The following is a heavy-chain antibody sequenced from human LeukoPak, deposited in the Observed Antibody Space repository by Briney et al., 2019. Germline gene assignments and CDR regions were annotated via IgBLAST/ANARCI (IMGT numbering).Heavy chain of an antibody. CDR3: ARDPILRFDNWFDP. CDR1: GGTFSSYT. V-gene: IGHV1-8*02. Sequence: GASVKVSCKASGGTFSSYTISWVRQATGQGLEWMGWMNPNSGNTGYAQKFQGRVTMTRNTSISTAYMELSSLRSEDTAVYYCARDPILRFDNWFDPWGQGTLVTVSS. CDR2: MNPNSGNT. J-gene: IGHJ5*02.